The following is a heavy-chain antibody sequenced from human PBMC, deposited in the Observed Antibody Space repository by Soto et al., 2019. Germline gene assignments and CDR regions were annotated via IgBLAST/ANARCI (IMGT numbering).Heavy chain of an antibody. D-gene: IGHD6-13*01. J-gene: IGHJ4*02. V-gene: IGHV3-23*01. CDR3: AKLTAA. Sequence: GGSLRLSCAAAGFTFSAYVMSWVRQAPGKGLEWVSSITSSRGGTYYADSVKGRFTVSRDNSKNTVYLQMNSLRDDDTAVYYCAKLTAAWGQGTLVTVSS. CDR2: ITSSRGGT. CDR1: GFTFSAYV.